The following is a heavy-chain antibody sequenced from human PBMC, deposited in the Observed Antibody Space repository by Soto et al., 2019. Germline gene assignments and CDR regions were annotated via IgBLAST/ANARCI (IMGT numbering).Heavy chain of an antibody. CDR3: ARWGHPAVKAFDI. Sequence: SETLSLTCTVSGASVNDYHWNWVRQPLGKGLEWIGFIHYTGSRIFNPSLQSRVTMSVDVSQNQFSLRLTSVTAADTAIYYCARWGHPAVKAFDIWGQGTTVTVSS. D-gene: IGHD3-16*01. J-gene: IGHJ3*02. CDR2: IHYTGSR. CDR1: GASVNDYH. V-gene: IGHV4-59*02.